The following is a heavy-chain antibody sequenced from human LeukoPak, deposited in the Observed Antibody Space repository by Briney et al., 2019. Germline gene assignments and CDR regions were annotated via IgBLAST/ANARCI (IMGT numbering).Heavy chain of an antibody. CDR3: AKDISGGVYYYDSSGYYGSGGYYFDY. CDR1: GFTFDDYA. CDR2: ISWNSGSI. Sequence: PGGSLRLSCAASGFTFDDYAMHWVRQAPGKGLEWVSGISWNSGSIGYADSVKGRFTISRDNAKNSLYLQMNSLRAEDTALYYCAKDISGGVYYYDSSGYYGSGGYYFDYWGQGTLVTVSS. V-gene: IGHV3-9*01. D-gene: IGHD3-22*01. J-gene: IGHJ4*02.